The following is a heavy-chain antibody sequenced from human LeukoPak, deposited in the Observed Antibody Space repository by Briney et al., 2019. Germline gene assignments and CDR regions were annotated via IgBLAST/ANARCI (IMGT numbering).Heavy chain of an antibody. J-gene: IGHJ6*03. V-gene: IGHV1-58*02. CDR3: AAVRLRFLEWWDFYYMDV. Sequence: GTSVKVSCKASGFTFTSSAMQWVRQARGQRLEWIGWNVVGSGNTNYAQKFQERVTITRDMSTSTAYMERSSLRSEDTAVYYCAAVRLRFLEWWDFYYMDVWGKGTTVTVSS. CDR1: GFTFTSSA. D-gene: IGHD3-3*01. CDR2: NVVGSGNT.